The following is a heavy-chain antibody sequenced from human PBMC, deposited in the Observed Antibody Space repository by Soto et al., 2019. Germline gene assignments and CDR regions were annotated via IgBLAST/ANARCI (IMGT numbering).Heavy chain of an antibody. V-gene: IGHV3-30*18. CDR2: ISYDGSNK. D-gene: IGHD2-15*01. Sequence: PGGSLRLSCAASGFTFSSYGMHWVRQAPGKGLEWVAVISYDGSNKYYADSVKGRFTISRDNSKNTLYLQMNSLRAEDTAVYYCAKDRLIPYCSGGSCYRSGLYFDYWGQGTLVTVSS. CDR3: AKDRLIPYCSGGSCYRSGLYFDY. J-gene: IGHJ4*02. CDR1: GFTFSSYG.